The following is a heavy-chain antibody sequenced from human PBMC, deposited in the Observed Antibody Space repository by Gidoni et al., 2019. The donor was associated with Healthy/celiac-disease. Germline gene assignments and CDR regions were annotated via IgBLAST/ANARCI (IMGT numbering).Heavy chain of an antibody. D-gene: IGHD3-3*01. CDR3: ARDQEITIFGVVTAARSMDV. CDR2: IYHSGRT. CDR1: GGSISRSNW. J-gene: IGHJ6*02. V-gene: IGHV4-4*02. Sequence: QVQLQESGPGLVKPSGTLSLTCAVSGGSISRSNWWRWVRQPPGKGLEWIGEIYHSGRTNYNPSLKSRVTISVDKSKNQFSLKLSSVTAADTAVYYCARDQEITIFGVVTAARSMDVWGQGTTVTVSS.